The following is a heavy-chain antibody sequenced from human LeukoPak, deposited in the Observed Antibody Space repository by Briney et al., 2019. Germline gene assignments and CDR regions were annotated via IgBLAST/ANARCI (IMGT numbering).Heavy chain of an antibody. CDR2: ISYDGSNK. J-gene: IGHJ4*02. V-gene: IGHV3-30-3*01. Sequence: PGRSLRLSCAASGFTFSSYAMHWVRQAPGKGLEWVAVISYDGSNKYYADSVKGRFTISRDNSKNTLYLQMNSLRAEDTAVYYCQYYYDSIGYWGQGTLVTVSS. CDR3: QYYYDSIGY. D-gene: IGHD3-22*01. CDR1: GFTFSSYA.